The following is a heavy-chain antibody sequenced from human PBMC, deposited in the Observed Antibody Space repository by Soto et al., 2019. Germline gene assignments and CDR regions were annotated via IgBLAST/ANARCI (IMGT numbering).Heavy chain of an antibody. V-gene: IGHV1-18*01. CDR3: ARVRTGNWNHYYYGMDV. D-gene: IGHD1-1*01. Sequence: QVQLVQSGAEVKKPGASVKVSCKASGYTFTSYGISWVRQAPGQGLEWMGWISAYNGNTNYAQKLQGRVTMTTDTSXSXXYMELRSLRSDDTAVYYCARVRTGNWNHYYYGMDVWGQGTTVTVSS. CDR1: GYTFTSYG. CDR2: ISAYNGNT. J-gene: IGHJ6*02.